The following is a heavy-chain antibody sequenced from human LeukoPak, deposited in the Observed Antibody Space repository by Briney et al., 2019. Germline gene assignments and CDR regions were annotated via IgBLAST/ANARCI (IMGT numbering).Heavy chain of an antibody. V-gene: IGHV4-38-2*02. CDR2: IYYRGNT. J-gene: IGHJ5*02. CDR1: GYSISSGFY. Sequence: SETLSLTCTVSGYSISSGFYWGWIRQPPGKGLEWIGNIYYRGNTYYNPSLTSRVTISVDTSKNQFSLRLGSVTAADTAVYYCARVQSRLSWFDPWGQGTLVTVSS. CDR3: ARVQSRLSWFDP.